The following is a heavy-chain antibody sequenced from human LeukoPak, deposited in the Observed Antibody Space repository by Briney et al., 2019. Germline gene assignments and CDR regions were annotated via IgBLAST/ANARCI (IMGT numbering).Heavy chain of an antibody. CDR2: IIPIFGTA. J-gene: IGHJ4*02. CDR3: ARFREVFGVPNGNYFDY. D-gene: IGHD3-3*01. CDR1: GGTFSSYA. V-gene: IGHV1-69*01. Sequence: RVASVKVSCKASGGTFSSYAISWVRQAPGQGLEWMGGIIPIFGTANYAQKFQGRVTITADESTSTAYMELSSLRSEDTAVYYCARFREVFGVPNGNYFDYWGQGTLVTVSS.